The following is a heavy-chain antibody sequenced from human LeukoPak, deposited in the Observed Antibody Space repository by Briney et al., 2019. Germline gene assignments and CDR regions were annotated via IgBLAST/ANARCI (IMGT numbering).Heavy chain of an antibody. V-gene: IGHV3-23*01. CDR3: EKGAQGYCSGASCYPLDY. CDR2: ISGSGGTT. Sequence: GGSLRLSCAASGFTFSSYGMNWVRQAPGKALEWVSSISGSGGTTYYADSVKGRFTISRDNAKNTLYLQINSLRAEDTAVYYCEKGAQGYCSGASCYPLDYWGQGTLVTVSS. D-gene: IGHD2-15*01. CDR1: GFTFSSYG. J-gene: IGHJ4*02.